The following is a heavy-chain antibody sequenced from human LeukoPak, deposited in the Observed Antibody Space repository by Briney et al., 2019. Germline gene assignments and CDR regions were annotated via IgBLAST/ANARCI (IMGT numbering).Heavy chain of an antibody. D-gene: IGHD2-2*01. CDR1: GYTFTSYD. CDR2: MNPNSGNT. CDR3: ARWGCSSTSCRYYYYMDV. Sequence: ASVKVPYKASGYTFTSYDINWVRQATGQGLEWMGWMNPNSGNTGYAQKFQGRVTMTRNTSISTAYMELSSLRSEDTAVYYCARWGCSSTSCRYYYYMDVWGKGTTVTVSS. J-gene: IGHJ6*03. V-gene: IGHV1-8*01.